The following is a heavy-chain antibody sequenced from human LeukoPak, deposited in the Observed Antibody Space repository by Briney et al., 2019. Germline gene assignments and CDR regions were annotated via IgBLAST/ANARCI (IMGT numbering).Heavy chain of an antibody. CDR1: GGSISSSSYY. D-gene: IGHD1-26*01. CDR3: ARDILWVGATSVFY. CDR2: IYYSGRT. V-gene: IGHV4-39*02. J-gene: IGHJ4*02. Sequence: PSETLSLPCTVSGGSISSSSYYWRSIRQPPGKGMGWIGCIYYSGRTYYNPSFKRRVTISVDTSKIQFSLKLSSVTAADTAVYYSARDILWVGATSVFYWGEGTLVTVSS.